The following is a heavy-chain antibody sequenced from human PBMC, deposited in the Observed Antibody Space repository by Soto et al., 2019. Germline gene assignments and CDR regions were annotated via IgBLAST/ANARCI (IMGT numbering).Heavy chain of an antibody. CDR2: IYYSGST. Sequence: QLQLQESGPGLVKPSETLSLTCTVSGGSMSSSSYYWGWIRQPPGKGLEWIGSIYYSGSTYYNPSLRSRVTISVDTSKRQFYLKLSSVIAADTAVYYCAGRGTCSGSPSCGMDVWGQGTTVTVSS. V-gene: IGHV4-39*01. CDR1: GGSMSSSSYY. D-gene: IGHD3-10*02. J-gene: IGHJ6*02. CDR3: AGRGTCSGSPSCGMDV.